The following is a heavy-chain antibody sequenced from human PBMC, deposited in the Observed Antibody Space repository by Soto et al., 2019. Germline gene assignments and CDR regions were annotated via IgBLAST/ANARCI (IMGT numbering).Heavy chain of an antibody. J-gene: IGHJ5*02. CDR2: IYHSGST. D-gene: IGHD3-3*01. CDR3: ARTDYDPFCFDP. CDR1: GGSISSGGYS. Sequence: QLQLQESRSGLVKPSQTLSLTCAVSGGSISSGGYSWSWIRQPPGKGLEWIGYIYHSGSTYYNPSLKSRVTISVDRSKNQFSLKLSSVTAADTAVYYCARTDYDPFCFDPWGQGTLVTVSS. V-gene: IGHV4-30-2*01.